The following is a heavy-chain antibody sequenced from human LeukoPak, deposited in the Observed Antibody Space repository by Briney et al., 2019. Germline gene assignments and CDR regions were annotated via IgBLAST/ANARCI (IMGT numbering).Heavy chain of an antibody. CDR1: GFTFSSYW. Sequence: GGSLRLSCAASGFTFSSYWMSWVRQAPGKGLEWVANIKQDGSEKYYVDSVKGRLTISRDNAKNSLYLQMNSLRAEDAAVYYCAREIAVAGMGGYYFDYWGQGTLVTVSS. V-gene: IGHV3-7*01. J-gene: IGHJ4*02. CDR2: IKQDGSEK. D-gene: IGHD6-19*01. CDR3: AREIAVAGMGGYYFDY.